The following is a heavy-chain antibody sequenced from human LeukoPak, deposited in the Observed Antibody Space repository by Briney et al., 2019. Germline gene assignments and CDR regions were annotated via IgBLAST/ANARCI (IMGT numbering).Heavy chain of an antibody. J-gene: IGHJ4*02. Sequence: GGSLRLSCAASGFTFSSYAMSRVRQAPGKGLEWVSDISGSGGSTYYADSVKGRFTISRDNSKNTLYLQMNSLRAEDTAGDYCAKVKYCGGDCFERFDYWGQGTLVTVSS. D-gene: IGHD2-21*02. CDR3: AKVKYCGGDCFERFDY. CDR1: GFTFSSYA. CDR2: ISGSGGST. V-gene: IGHV3-23*01.